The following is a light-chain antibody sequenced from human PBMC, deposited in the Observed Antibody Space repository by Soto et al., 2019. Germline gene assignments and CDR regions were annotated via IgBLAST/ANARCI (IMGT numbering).Light chain of an antibody. Sequence: DIQLTQSPSFLSASVGDRVTTTCQTSQGISRYLAWYQQKPGKAPKFLIYAASTLRGGVPSRFSGSGSGTEFTLTISSLQPEDFATYYCQGLNDYPITFGQGTRLEIK. CDR3: QGLNDYPIT. J-gene: IGKJ5*01. V-gene: IGKV1-9*01. CDR1: QGISRY. CDR2: AAS.